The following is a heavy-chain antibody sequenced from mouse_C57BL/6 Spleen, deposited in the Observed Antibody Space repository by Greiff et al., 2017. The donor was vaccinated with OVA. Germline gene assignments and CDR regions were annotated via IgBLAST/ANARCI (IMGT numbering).Heavy chain of an antibody. D-gene: IGHD1-1*01. V-gene: IGHV1-15*01. CDR3: TKSCYYGSSGCY. J-gene: IGHJ2*01. Sequence: QVQLQQSGAELVRPGASVTLSCKASGYTFTDYEMHWVKQTPVHGLEWIGAIDPETGGTAYNQKFKGKAILTADKSSSTAYMELRSLTSEDSAVYYGTKSCYYGSSGCYLGQGTTLTVSS. CDR1: GYTFTDYE. CDR2: IDPETGGT.